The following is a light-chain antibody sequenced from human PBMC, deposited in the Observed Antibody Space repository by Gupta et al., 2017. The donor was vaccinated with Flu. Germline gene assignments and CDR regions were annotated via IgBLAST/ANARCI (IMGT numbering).Light chain of an antibody. V-gene: IGLV1-51*02. CDR2: END. J-gene: IGLJ2*01. CDR1: IGKNY. CDR3: GKWDDSGCNVV. Sequence: IGKNYVSWYQQIPGTAPKLLIYENDKRPSGIPDRFSGSKSGTSATLGTXGXQSGDEXDYYCGKWDDSGCNVVFGGGTKLTVL.